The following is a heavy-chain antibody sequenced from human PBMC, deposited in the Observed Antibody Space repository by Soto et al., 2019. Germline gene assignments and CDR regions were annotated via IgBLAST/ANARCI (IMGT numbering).Heavy chain of an antibody. CDR3: ARDVGARLSSSMDV. V-gene: IGHV3-21*01. CDR2: ISSSSSYI. Sequence: GGSLRLSCAASGFTFSSYSMNWVRQAPGKGLEWVSSISSSSSYIYYADSVKGRFTISRDNAKNSLYLQMNSLRAEDTAVYYCARDVGARLSSSMDVWGKGTTVTVSS. J-gene: IGHJ6*03. D-gene: IGHD6-6*01. CDR1: GFTFSSYS.